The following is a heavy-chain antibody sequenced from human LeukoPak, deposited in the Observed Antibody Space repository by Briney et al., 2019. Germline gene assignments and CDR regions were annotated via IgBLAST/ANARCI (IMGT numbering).Heavy chain of an antibody. Sequence: GASVKVSCKASGGTFSSYAISWVRQAPGQGLEWMGRIIPIFGIANYAQKFQGRVTITADKSTSTAYMELSSLRSEDTAVYYCEWLAKGGFDYWGQGTLVTVSS. D-gene: IGHD6-19*01. CDR1: GGTFSSYA. J-gene: IGHJ4*02. V-gene: IGHV1-69*04. CDR2: IIPIFGIA. CDR3: EWLAKGGFDY.